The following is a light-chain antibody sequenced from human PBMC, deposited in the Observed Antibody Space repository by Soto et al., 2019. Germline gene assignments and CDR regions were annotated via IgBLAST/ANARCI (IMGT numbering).Light chain of an antibody. V-gene: IGLV2-14*01. J-gene: IGLJ1*01. CDR1: SSDVGGNH. CDR3: SSHTNSSRYV. CDR2: DVS. Sequence: QSALTQPASVFGCPGQSITISCTGTSSDVGGNHVSWYQQHPGKAPRLIIYDVSNRPSGISNRFSGSKSDNTASLTISGLQADDEADYYCSSHTNSSRYVFGTGTKVTVL.